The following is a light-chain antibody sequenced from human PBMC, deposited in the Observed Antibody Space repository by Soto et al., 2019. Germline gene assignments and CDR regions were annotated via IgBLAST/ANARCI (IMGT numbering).Light chain of an antibody. CDR2: ASS. V-gene: IGKV3-15*01. CDR3: QLYNSEGLC. J-gene: IGKJ3*01. Sequence: EIELTKSASGMSVSLGEGRIITNRASQAIGSNLTWYQQNPGNAPRLLIYASSNRASGVPCRFTAGGSGTYFTLTTCSLHPEDFASYCCQLYNSEGLCFGAGTKVDIK. CDR1: QAIGSN.